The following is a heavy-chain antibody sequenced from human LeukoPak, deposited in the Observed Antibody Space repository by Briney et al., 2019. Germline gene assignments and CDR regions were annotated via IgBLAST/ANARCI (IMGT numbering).Heavy chain of an antibody. CDR3: ARDFLDGYNSLDY. CDR1: GFSFSNYG. CDR2: ISSSGSTI. J-gene: IGHJ4*02. V-gene: IGHV3-11*04. Sequence: GGSLRLSCAASGFSFSNYGMSWIRQAPGKGLEWVSYISSSGSTIYYADSVKGRFTISRDNAKNSLYLQMNSLRAEDTAVYYCARDFLDGYNSLDYWGQGTLVTVSS. D-gene: IGHD5-24*01.